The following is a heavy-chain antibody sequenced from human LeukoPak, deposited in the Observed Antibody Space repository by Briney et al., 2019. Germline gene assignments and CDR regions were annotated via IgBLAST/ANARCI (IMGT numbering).Heavy chain of an antibody. J-gene: IGHJ4*02. CDR2: INHSGST. CDR1: GGSFSGYY. V-gene: IGHV4-34*01. CDR3: ATRYYYGSGSYNDY. D-gene: IGHD3-10*01. Sequence: PSETLSLTCAVYGGSFSGYYWSWIRQPPGKGLKWIGEINHSGSTNYNPSLKSRVTISVDTSKNQFSLKLSSVTAADTAVYYCATRYYYGSGSYNDYWGQGTLVTVSS.